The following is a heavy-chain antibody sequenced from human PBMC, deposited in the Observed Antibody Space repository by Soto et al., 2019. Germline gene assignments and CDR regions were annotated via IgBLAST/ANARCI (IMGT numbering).Heavy chain of an antibody. J-gene: IGHJ4*02. CDR1: GLTSSNYA. V-gene: IGHV3-23*01. D-gene: IGHD1-7*01. Sequence: GGSLRLSCATSGLTSSNYAMSWVRQAPGGGLEWVSSMSGSSSTTYYADSVRGRFTISRDRSKNTLYLQMSSLRAEDTALYYCAKNQERELPRVIDFWGQGTLVTVSS. CDR2: MSGSSSTT. CDR3: AKNQERELPRVIDF.